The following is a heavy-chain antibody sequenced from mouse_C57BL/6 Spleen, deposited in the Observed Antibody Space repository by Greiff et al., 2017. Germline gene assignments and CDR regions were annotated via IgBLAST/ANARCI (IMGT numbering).Heavy chain of an antibody. Sequence: QVQLQQSGPELVKPGASVKISCKASGYAFSSSWMNWVKQRPGKGLEWIGRIYPGDGDTNYNGKFKGKATLTAYKSSSTAYMQLSSLTSEDSAVYCCARESYYSNYGWFAHWGQGTLVTVSA. D-gene: IGHD2-5*01. CDR2: IYPGDGDT. J-gene: IGHJ3*01. V-gene: IGHV1-82*01. CDR3: ARESYYSNYGWFAH. CDR1: GYAFSSSW.